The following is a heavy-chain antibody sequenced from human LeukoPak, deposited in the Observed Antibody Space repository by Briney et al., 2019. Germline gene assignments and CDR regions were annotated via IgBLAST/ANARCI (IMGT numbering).Heavy chain of an antibody. J-gene: IGHJ4*02. CDR3: AKEAIAVAGPNYFDY. D-gene: IGHD6-19*01. CDR1: GFTFSSYG. CDR2: IAHDGSID. Sequence: GGSLRLSCAASGFTFSSYGMHWLRQAPGKGLDWVAVIAHDGSIDYYADSVKGRFTISRDNAENTLYLQMNSLRTEDTAMFYCAKEAIAVAGPNYFDYWGQGTLVTVSS. V-gene: IGHV3-30*18.